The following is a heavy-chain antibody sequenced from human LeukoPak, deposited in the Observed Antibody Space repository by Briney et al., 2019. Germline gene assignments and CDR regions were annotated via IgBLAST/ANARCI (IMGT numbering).Heavy chain of an antibody. CDR3: ARVAGYYGSGSYYKSFDY. J-gene: IGHJ4*02. Sequence: ASVKVSCKASGYTFTSYYMHWVRQAPGQGLEWMGIINPSGGSTSYAQKFQGRVTMTRDMSTSTVYMELSSLRSEDTAVYYYARVAGYYGSGSYYKSFDYWGQGTLVTVSS. V-gene: IGHV1-46*01. D-gene: IGHD3-10*01. CDR2: INPSGGST. CDR1: GYTFTSYY.